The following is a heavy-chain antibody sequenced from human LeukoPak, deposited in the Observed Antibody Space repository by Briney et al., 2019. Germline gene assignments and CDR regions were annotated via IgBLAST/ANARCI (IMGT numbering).Heavy chain of an antibody. J-gene: IGHJ3*02. CDR1: GYTFTSYG. D-gene: IGHD1/OR15-1a*01. CDR2: ISAYNGNT. Sequence: ASVKVSCKASGYTFTSYGISWVRQAPGQGLEWMGWISAYNGNTNYAQKLQGRVTMTTDTSTSTAYMELRSLRSDDTAVYYCARDRGEGGGTNRQWPRAFDIWGQGTMATVSS. V-gene: IGHV1-18*01. CDR3: ARDRGEGGGTNRQWPRAFDI.